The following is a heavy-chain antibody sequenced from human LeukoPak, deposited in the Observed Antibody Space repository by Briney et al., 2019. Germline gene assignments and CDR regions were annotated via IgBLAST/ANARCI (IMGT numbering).Heavy chain of an antibody. CDR1: GFTFSSYA. CDR2: MNGDGSQI. CDR3: VAWGNSGNS. Sequence: GGSLRLSCAASGFTFSSYAMRWVRQAPAKGLEWVAQMNGDGSQIYYMDFVKGRFTISRDNAKNSLYLQMNGLRAEDTAVYYCVAWGNSGNSWGQGTMVIVSS. D-gene: IGHD1-26*01. J-gene: IGHJ3*01. V-gene: IGHV3-7*01.